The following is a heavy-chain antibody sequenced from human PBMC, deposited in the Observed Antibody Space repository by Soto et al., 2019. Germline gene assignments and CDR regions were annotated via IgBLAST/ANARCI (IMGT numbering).Heavy chain of an antibody. Sequence: SETLSLTCTVSVDSISSGDSYWSWIRQPPGKGLEWIGYMYYSGTTYYNPSLKSRVSFSVDTSKNQFSLKLTSVTAADTAVYYCARDEKKSDFYSGMDVWGQGTTVTVSS. CDR2: MYYSGTT. CDR1: VDSISSGDSY. V-gene: IGHV4-30-4*01. J-gene: IGHJ6*02. CDR3: ARDEKKSDFYSGMDV.